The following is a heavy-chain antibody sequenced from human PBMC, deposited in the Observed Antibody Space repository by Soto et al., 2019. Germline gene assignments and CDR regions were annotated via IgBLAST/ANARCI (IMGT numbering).Heavy chain of an antibody. Sequence: EVQLVESGGDLVQPGGSLRLDCAASGFILSNYWMHWVRQAPGKELVWVSRISNDGTTTTYAGSVEGRFTISRDNVKNKVYLQMNSLRAEDTAVYYCARQRSHQYFQFWGQGTLVTVSS. CDR1: GFILSNYW. V-gene: IGHV3-74*03. J-gene: IGHJ1*01. D-gene: IGHD6-25*01. CDR2: ISNDGTTT. CDR3: ARQRSHQYFQF.